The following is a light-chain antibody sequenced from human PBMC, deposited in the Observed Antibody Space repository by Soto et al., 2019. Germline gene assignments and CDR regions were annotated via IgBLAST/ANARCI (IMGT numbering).Light chain of an antibody. V-gene: IGLV2-8*01. CDR1: SSDVGGYNY. J-gene: IGLJ1*01. CDR3: SSSGGYYNYV. Sequence: QSALTQPPAASGSPGQSVTISCTGPSSDVGGYNYVSWYQQYPGKATKRMIYEVNKRPSGVPDRFSGSKSGNTASLTVSGLQAEDEADYYCSSSGGYYNYVFGNGTQLTVL. CDR2: EVN.